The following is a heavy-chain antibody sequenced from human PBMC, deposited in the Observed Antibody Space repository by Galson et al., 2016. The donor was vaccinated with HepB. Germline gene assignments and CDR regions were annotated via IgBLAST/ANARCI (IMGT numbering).Heavy chain of an antibody. Sequence: SETLSLTCGVSGASISSSNWWSWVRQPPGKRLEWLGEIYHSGTTNYNPSLKSRVIISVDKSKNQFSLKLNSVTAADTAVYYCARDPLGADSDWLGKKDYYGMDVWGHGTTVTVSS. V-gene: IGHV4-4*02. CDR2: IYHSGTT. CDR3: ARDPLGADSDWLGKKDYYGMDV. CDR1: GASISSSNW. D-gene: IGHD3-9*01. J-gene: IGHJ6*02.